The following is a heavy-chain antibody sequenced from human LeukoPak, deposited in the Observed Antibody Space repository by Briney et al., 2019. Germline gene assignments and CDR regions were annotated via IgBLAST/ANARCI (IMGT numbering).Heavy chain of an antibody. CDR2: INHSGST. V-gene: IGHV4-34*03. CDR1: GGSFSGYY. Sequence: SETLSLTCAVYGGSFSGYYWSWIRQPPGKGLEWIGEINHSGSTNYNPSLKSRATISVDTSKNQFSLKLSSVTAADTAVYYCLGWEYSSGFYPNYYYYYGMGVWGQGTTVTVSS. D-gene: IGHD6-25*01. J-gene: IGHJ6*02. CDR3: LGWEYSSGFYPNYYYYYGMGV.